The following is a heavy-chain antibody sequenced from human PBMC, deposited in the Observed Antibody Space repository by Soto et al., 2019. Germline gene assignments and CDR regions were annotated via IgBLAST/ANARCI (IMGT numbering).Heavy chain of an antibody. CDR2: ISSSGGSGGST. Sequence: GGSLRLSCAASGFTFSSYAMNWVRQAPGEGLEWVSDISSSGGSGGSTHYAESVKGRFTISRDNSKNTLYLQMNSLRAEDTAVYYCAKDWRMDVWGQGTTVTVSS. J-gene: IGHJ6*02. V-gene: IGHV3-23*01. CDR3: AKDWRMDV. CDR1: GFTFSSYA.